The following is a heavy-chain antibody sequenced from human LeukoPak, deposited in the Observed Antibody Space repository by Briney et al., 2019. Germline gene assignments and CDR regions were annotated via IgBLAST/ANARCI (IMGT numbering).Heavy chain of an antibody. V-gene: IGHV1-24*01. Sequence: GASVKVSCKVSGYTLTELAMHWVRQAPGKGLEWMGGLDPEDGETIYAQKFQGRVTMTEDTSTDTAYMELSSLRSEDTAVYYCAGWQGYSSSWYQNWFDPWGQGTLVTVSS. J-gene: IGHJ5*02. D-gene: IGHD6-13*01. CDR3: AGWQGYSSSWYQNWFDP. CDR1: GYTLTELA. CDR2: LDPEDGET.